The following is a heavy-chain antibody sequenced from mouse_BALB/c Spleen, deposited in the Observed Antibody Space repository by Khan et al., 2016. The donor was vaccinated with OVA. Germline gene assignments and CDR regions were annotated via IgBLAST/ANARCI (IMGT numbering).Heavy chain of an antibody. CDR2: ISSLAYSI. CDR1: GFTFSDYG. Sequence: EVELVESGGGLVQPGGSRKLSCAASGFTFSDYGLAWVRQAPGKGPEWVAFISSLAYSIYYADTVTGRFTISRENAKKTLYLEMSSRRSEDTAMYYCARSWAMDYWGQGTSVTVAS. J-gene: IGHJ4*01. V-gene: IGHV5-15*02. CDR3: ARSWAMDY.